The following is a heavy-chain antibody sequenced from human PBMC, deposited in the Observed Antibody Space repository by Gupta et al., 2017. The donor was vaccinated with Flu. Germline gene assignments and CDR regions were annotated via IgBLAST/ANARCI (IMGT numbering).Heavy chain of an antibody. Sequence: RQPPGKGLEWIGYIYYSGRTYYNPSLKSRVTISVDTSKNQFSLKLSSVTAADTAVYYCARTPSTSCLLGDCYSGYYFDYWGQGTLVTVPS. CDR3: ARTPSTSCLLGDCYSGYYFDY. D-gene: IGHD2-21*01. V-gene: IGHV4-30-4*01. J-gene: IGHJ4*02. CDR2: IYYSGRT.